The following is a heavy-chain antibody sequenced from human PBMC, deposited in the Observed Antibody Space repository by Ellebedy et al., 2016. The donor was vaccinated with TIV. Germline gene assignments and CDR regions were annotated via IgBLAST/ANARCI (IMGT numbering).Heavy chain of an antibody. V-gene: IGHV1-18*01. D-gene: IGHD3-10*01. Sequence: ASVKVSCKASGYAFGSYGISWVRQAPGQGLEWVAWISPYTGNTEFAQKVQGRVTLTTDSSTSTAYMELRSLRSDATAVYYCARDMVQGMVARYLWFDYWGQGTLVTVSS. CDR3: ARDMVQGMVARYLWFDY. J-gene: IGHJ4*02. CDR1: GYAFGSYG. CDR2: ISPYTGNT.